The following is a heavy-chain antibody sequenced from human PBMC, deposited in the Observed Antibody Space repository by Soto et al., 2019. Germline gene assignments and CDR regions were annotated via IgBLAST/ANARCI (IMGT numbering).Heavy chain of an antibody. V-gene: IGHV1-69*04. CDR3: AREGGEEAATGTTGY. D-gene: IGHD1-1*01. CDR1: GGTFSSYT. Sequence: ASVKVSCKASGGTFSSYTISWVRQAPGQGLEWMGRIIPILGIANYAQKFQGRVTITADKSTSTAYMELSSLRSEDTAVYYCAREGGEEAATGTTGYWGQGTLVTVSS. CDR2: IIPILGIA. J-gene: IGHJ4*02.